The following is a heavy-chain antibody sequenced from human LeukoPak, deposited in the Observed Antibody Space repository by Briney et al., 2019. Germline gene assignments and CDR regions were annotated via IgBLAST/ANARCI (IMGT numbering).Heavy chain of an antibody. J-gene: IGHJ4*02. CDR2: INPNSGGT. Sequence: GASVKVSCKASGFTFTDYYIHWVRQAPGQGLEWMGWINPNSGGTNYAQKFQGRVTMTRDTSISTAYMELSRLRSDDTAVYYCARVFGYSYGFGYYFDYWGQGTLVTVSS. D-gene: IGHD5-18*01. CDR3: ARVFGYSYGFGYYFDY. V-gene: IGHV1-2*02. CDR1: GFTFTDYY.